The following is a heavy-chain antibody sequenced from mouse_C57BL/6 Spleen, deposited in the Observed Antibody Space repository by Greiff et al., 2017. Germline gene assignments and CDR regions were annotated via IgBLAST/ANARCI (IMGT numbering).Heavy chain of an antibody. CDR3: ARIYGYVAMDY. D-gene: IGHD2-2*01. CDR2: IHPNSGST. CDR1: GYTFTSYW. V-gene: IGHV1-64*01. J-gene: IGHJ4*01. Sequence: QVHVKQPGAELVKPGASVKLSCKASGYTFTSYWMHWVKQRPGQGLEWIGMIHPNSGSTNYNEKFKSKATLTVDKSSSTAYMQLSSLTSEDSAVYYCARIYGYVAMDYWDQGTSVTVSS.